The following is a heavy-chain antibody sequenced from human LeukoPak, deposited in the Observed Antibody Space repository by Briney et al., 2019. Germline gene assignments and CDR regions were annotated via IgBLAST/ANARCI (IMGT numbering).Heavy chain of an antibody. CDR2: IYSGGST. V-gene: IGHV3-53*01. CDR1: GFTVSSNY. J-gene: IGHJ1*01. CDR3: ARVPITLAGTKDAKYFQH. D-gene: IGHD6-19*01. Sequence: PGGSLRLSCAASGFTVSSNYMYWVRQAPGKGLEWVSVIYSGGSTYYADSVKGRFTISRDNAKNTLYLQMNSLRAEDTAVYYCARVPITLAGTKDAKYFQHWGQGTLVTVSS.